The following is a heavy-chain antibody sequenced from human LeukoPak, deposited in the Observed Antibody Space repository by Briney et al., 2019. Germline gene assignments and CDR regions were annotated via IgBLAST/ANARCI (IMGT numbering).Heavy chain of an antibody. J-gene: IGHJ6*03. D-gene: IGHD6-19*01. V-gene: IGHV1-46*01. CDR1: GYTFTSYY. Sequence: ASVKVSCKASGYTFTSYYMHWVRQAPGQGLEWMGIINPSGGSTSYTQKFQCRVTMTRDTSTSTVYMELSRLRSDDTAVYYCARDAIAVAGGYYYYYMDVWGKGTTVTVSS. CDR3: ARDAIAVAGGYYYYYMDV. CDR2: INPSGGST.